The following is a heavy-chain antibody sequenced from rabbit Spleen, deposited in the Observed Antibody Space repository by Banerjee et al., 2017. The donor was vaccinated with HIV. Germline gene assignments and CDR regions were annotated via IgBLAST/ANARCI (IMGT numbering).Heavy chain of an antibody. D-gene: IGHD4-2*01. J-gene: IGHJ4*01. V-gene: IGHV1S45*01. CDR2: IAAGSSGST. CDR3: ARDSAGREDFNL. Sequence: QEQLEESGGDLVKPEGSLTLTCTASGFSFSSSYWICWVRQAPGKGLEWIGCIAAGSSGSTYSATWAKGRFTISKSSSTTVTLQMTGLTAADTATYFCARDSAGREDFNLWGPGTLVTVS. CDR1: GFSFSSSYW.